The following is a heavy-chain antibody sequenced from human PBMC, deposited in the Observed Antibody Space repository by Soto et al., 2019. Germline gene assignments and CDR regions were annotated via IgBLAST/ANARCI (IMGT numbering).Heavy chain of an antibody. CDR1: GFTFSTYA. J-gene: IGHJ6*03. CDR3: AGRYCTNGACYTTYYYYLDV. D-gene: IGHD2-8*01. CDR2: ITTSGGNT. Sequence: EVQLLESGGGLVQPGGSLRLSCAASGFTFSTYAMNWVRPAPGKVLEWVSTITTSGGNTYYADSVQGRFTISRDNSKNTLYLQMNSLRAEDTAVYYCAGRYCTNGACYTTYYYYLDVWGKGPTVTVSS. V-gene: IGHV3-23*01.